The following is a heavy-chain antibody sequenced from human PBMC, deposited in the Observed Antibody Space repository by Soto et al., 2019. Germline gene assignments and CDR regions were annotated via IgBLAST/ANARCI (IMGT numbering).Heavy chain of an antibody. CDR2: ISSSSSTI. Sequence: PGGSLRLSCAASGFTFSSYSMNWVRQAPGKGLEWVSYISSSSSTIYYADSVKGRFTISRDNAKNSLYLQMNSLRAEDTAVYYCARGVVAATRRQFGAFDIWGQGTMVTVSS. D-gene: IGHD2-15*01. V-gene: IGHV3-48*01. CDR1: GFTFSSYS. CDR3: ARGVVAATRRQFGAFDI. J-gene: IGHJ3*02.